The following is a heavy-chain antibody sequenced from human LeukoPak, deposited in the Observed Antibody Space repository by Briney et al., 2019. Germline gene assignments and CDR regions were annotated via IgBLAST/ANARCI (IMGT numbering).Heavy chain of an antibody. D-gene: IGHD6-19*01. V-gene: IGHV3-21*04. CDR3: AKDLSSGWYLGFDY. Sequence: PGGSLRLSCAASGFTFSSYSMNWVRQAPGKGLEWVSSISSSSSYIYYADSVKGRFTISRDNSKNTLYLQMNSLRAEDTAVYYCAKDLSSGWYLGFDYWGQGTLVTVSS. CDR2: ISSSSSYI. J-gene: IGHJ4*02. CDR1: GFTFSSYS.